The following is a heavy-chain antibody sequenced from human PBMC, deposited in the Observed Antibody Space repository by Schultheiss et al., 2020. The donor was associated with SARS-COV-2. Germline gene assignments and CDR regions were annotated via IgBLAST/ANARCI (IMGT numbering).Heavy chain of an antibody. CDR1: GGSISSGAYY. D-gene: IGHD4-23*01. J-gene: IGHJ3*02. Sequence: SETLSLTCTVSGGSISSGAYYWSWIRQHPGKGLEWIGYIFYIGSTYYNPSLKSRVTISVDTSRNQFSLKLSSVTAADTAVYYCARLDYGGNQPVGAFDIWGQGTMVTVSS. CDR3: ARLDYGGNQPVGAFDI. V-gene: IGHV4-31*03. CDR2: IFYIGST.